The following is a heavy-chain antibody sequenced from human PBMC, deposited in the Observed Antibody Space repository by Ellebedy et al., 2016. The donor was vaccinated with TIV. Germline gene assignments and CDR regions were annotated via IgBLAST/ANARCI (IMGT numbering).Heavy chain of an antibody. CDR2: ISGSGGSK. D-gene: IGHD2-2*01. Sequence: GESLKISCASSGFTFSSYAMSWVRQAPGKGLEWVSAISGSGGSKYYADSVKGRFTISRDNSKNTLYLQMNSLRAEDTAVYYCAKTAVVETAAIYYYYGMDVWGQGTTVTVSS. V-gene: IGHV3-23*01. CDR3: AKTAVVETAAIYYYYGMDV. CDR1: GFTFSSYA. J-gene: IGHJ6*02.